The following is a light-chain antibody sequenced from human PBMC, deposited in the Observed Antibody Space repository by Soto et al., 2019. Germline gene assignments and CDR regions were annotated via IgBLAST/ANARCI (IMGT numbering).Light chain of an antibody. Sequence: EIVLTQSPGTLSFFPGERATLSCRASRSVTNNYLAWHQQKPGQTPRLLIYGASSRATGIPDRFSGSGSGTEFTLTINSLQPEDFATYFCQQYDTYYTFGQGTKVDIK. V-gene: IGKV3-20*01. CDR3: QQYDTYYT. CDR1: RSVTNNY. J-gene: IGKJ2*01. CDR2: GAS.